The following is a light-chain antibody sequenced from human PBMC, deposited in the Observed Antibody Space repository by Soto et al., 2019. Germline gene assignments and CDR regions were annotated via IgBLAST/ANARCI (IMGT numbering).Light chain of an antibody. CDR2: HTS. V-gene: IGKV1-5*03. J-gene: IGKJ3*01. Sequence: DIQMTQSPSTLSASVGDRVIITCRASQGIGVWLAWYQQKPGKAPKLLIYHTSTLESGVPSRFSGSGSGTEFTLTISCLQPDDFATYYCQQYSSYSVFTFGPGTKVDIK. CDR3: QQYSSYSVFT. CDR1: QGIGVW.